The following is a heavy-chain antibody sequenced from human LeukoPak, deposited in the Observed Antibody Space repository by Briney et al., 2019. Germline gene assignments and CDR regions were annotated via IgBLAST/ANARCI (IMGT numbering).Heavy chain of an antibody. CDR1: GFTFSSYA. Sequence: GGSLRLSCAASGFTFSSYAMHWVRQAPGKGLEWVAVISYDGSNKYCADSVKGRFTISRDNSKNTLYLQMNSLRAEDTAVYYCARDPARDGYSPGYWGQGTLVTVSS. D-gene: IGHD5-24*01. J-gene: IGHJ4*02. V-gene: IGHV3-30-3*01. CDR2: ISYDGSNK. CDR3: ARDPARDGYSPGY.